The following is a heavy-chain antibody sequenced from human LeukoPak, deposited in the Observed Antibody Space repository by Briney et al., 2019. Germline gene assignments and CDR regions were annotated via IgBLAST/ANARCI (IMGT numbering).Heavy chain of an antibody. J-gene: IGHJ4*02. CDR2: ISGSGGST. V-gene: IGHV3-23*01. D-gene: IGHD4-17*01. CDR3: ASSDYGVPRYYFDY. Sequence: GGSLRLSCAASGFTFSSYAMSWVRQAPGKGLEWVSAISGSGGSTYCADSVKGRFTISRDNSKNTLYLQMNSLRAEDTAVYYCASSDYGVPRYYFDYWGQGTLVTVSS. CDR1: GFTFSSYA.